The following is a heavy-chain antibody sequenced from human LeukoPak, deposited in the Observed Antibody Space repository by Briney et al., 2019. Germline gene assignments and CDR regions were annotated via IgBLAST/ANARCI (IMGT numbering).Heavy chain of an antibody. CDR2: ISAYNGNT. Sequence: ASVKVSCKASGYTFTRYTISWVRQAPGQGLEWMGWISAYNGNTDCAQKLQGRVTMTTDTSTSTAYMDLRSLRSDDTAVYYCAVGFGVVITHFDYWGQGTLVTVSS. J-gene: IGHJ4*02. D-gene: IGHD3-3*01. CDR3: AVGFGVVITHFDY. CDR1: GYTFTRYT. V-gene: IGHV1-18*01.